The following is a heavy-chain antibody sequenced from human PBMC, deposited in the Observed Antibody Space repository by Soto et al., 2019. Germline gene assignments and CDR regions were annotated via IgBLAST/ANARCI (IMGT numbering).Heavy chain of an antibody. CDR1: GYTFTSNG. CDR2: ISTYNGNT. CDR3: ARDGYGDYGY. Sequence: QVQLVQSGAEVKKPGTSVKVSCKASGYTFTSNGISWVRQAPGQGLEWMGWISTYNGNTNYAQKLQGRVTMTRDTSTCIAYMELRDLRSDDTAVYYWARDGYGDYGYWGQGSLVTVSS. V-gene: IGHV1-18*01. J-gene: IGHJ4*02. D-gene: IGHD4-17*01.